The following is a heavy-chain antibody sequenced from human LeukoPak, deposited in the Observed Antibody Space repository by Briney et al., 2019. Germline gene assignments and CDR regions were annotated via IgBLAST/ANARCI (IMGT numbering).Heavy chain of an antibody. D-gene: IGHD3-3*01. V-gene: IGHV4-59*01. Sequence: KPSETLSLTCTVSGGSISSYYWSWIRQPPGKGLEWIGYIYYSGSTNYNPSLKSRVTISVDTSKNQFSLKLSSVTAADTAVYYCARDRRLRFLEWSGMDVWGQGTTVTVSS. CDR2: IYYSGST. J-gene: IGHJ6*02. CDR1: GGSISSYY. CDR3: ARDRRLRFLEWSGMDV.